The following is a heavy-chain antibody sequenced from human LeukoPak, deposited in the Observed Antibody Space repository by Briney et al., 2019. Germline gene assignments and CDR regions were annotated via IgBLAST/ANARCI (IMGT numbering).Heavy chain of an antibody. CDR1: GFSFDDNA. V-gene: IGHV3-9*01. CDR3: AKDSGYSYGLDY. Sequence: GRSLRLSCAASGFSFDDNAMQWVRQAPGKGLEWVSGIAWNSGSPGYADSVKGRFTVSRDNAKNSLYLQMNSLRAEDTAFYYCAKDSGYSYGLDYWGQGTLVTVSS. J-gene: IGHJ4*02. CDR2: IAWNSGSP. D-gene: IGHD5-18*01.